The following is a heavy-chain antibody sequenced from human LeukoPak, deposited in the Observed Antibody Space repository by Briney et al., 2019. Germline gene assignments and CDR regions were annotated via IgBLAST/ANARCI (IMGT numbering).Heavy chain of an antibody. CDR3: AREDSSGWYTAY. CDR2: IRYDGSKK. J-gene: IGHJ4*02. D-gene: IGHD6-19*01. Sequence: GRSLRLSCAASGFTFSSHGMHWVRQAPGKGLEWVATIRYDGSKKWYAESVRGRFTISRDDSKNTLFLQMNNLRVEDTAVYYCAREDSSGWYTAYWGQGTLVTVSS. CDR1: GFTFSSHG. V-gene: IGHV3-33*01.